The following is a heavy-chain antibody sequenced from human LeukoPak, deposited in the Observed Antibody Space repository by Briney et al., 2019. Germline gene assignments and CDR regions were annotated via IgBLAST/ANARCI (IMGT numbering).Heavy chain of an antibody. J-gene: IGHJ4*02. CDR1: GGSISSYY. D-gene: IGHD6-13*01. CDR3: ARDSIGWYSSSWYGFDY. CDR2: IYTSGST. V-gene: IGHV4-4*07. Sequence: SETLSLTCTVSGGSISSYYWSWIRQPAGKGLEWIGRIYTSGSTNYNPSLKSRVTMSVDTSNNQFSLKLSSVTAADTAVYYCARDSIGWYSSSWYGFDYWGQGTLVTVSS.